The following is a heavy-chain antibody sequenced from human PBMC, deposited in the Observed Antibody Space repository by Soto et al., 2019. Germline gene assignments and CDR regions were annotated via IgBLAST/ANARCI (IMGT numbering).Heavy chain of an antibody. CDR3: TTTYCSSSSCFNYAMDV. J-gene: IGHJ6*02. Sequence: GGSLRLSCAASGFTFGNAWMNWVRQAPGKGRDWVGRIKSITDGGTADYAPHLKGRFTISRDDSKNTLYLQMNSLTPEDTAVYYCTTTYCSSSSCFNYAMDVWGQGTTVTVSS. CDR2: IKSITDGGTA. D-gene: IGHD2-15*01. CDR1: GFTFGNAW. V-gene: IGHV3-15*01.